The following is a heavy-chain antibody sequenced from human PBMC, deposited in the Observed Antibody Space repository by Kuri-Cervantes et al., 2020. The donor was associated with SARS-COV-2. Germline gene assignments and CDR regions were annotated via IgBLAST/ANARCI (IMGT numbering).Heavy chain of an antibody. CDR1: GFSFSGSA. J-gene: IGHJ6*02. V-gene: IGHV3-15*07. D-gene: IGHD3-3*01. Sequence: GGSLRLSCAASGFSFSGSAMNWVRQAPGKGLEWVGRIKSKTDGGTTDYTAPVKGRFTISRDDSKDTPYLQMNSLKTEDTAVYYCTNVLRFVEWEDYYTMDVWGQGTTVTVSS. CDR2: IKSKTDGGTT. CDR3: TNVLRFVEWEDYYTMDV.